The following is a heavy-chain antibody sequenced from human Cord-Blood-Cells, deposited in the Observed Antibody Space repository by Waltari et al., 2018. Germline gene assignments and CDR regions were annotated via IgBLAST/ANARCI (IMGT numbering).Heavy chain of an antibody. CDR3: ARDIVVVPAAISWFDP. J-gene: IGHJ5*02. Sequence: QVQLQESGPGLVKPSETMSLTCTVSGGSISSYYWSWIRQPAGKGLEWIGRIYTSGSTNYHPSLKSRVTSSVATSKNQFSRKLGSVTAADTAVYYCARDIVVVPAAISWFDPGGEGTLVTVSS. V-gene: IGHV4-4*07. CDR2: IYTSGST. CDR1: GGSISSYY. D-gene: IGHD2-2*01.